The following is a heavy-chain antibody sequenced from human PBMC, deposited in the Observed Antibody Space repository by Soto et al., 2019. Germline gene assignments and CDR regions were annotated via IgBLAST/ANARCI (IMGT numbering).Heavy chain of an antibody. CDR3: AKQLSNIVSAAISSRWFVDY. V-gene: IGHV3-30*18. CDR1: GFTFSSYG. Sequence: QVQLVESGGGVVQPGRSLRLSCAASGFTFSSYGMHWVRQAPGKGLEWVAVISYDGSNKYYADSVKGRFTISRDNSKNTLYLQMNSLRAEDTAVYYCAKQLSNIVSAAISSRWFVDYWGQGTLVTVSS. D-gene: IGHD2-2*02. CDR2: ISYDGSNK. J-gene: IGHJ4*02.